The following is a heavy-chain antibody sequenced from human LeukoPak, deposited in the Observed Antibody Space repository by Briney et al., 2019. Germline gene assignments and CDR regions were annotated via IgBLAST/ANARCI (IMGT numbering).Heavy chain of an antibody. CDR1: GGSISSYY. V-gene: IGHV4-59*01. CDR2: IYYSGST. D-gene: IGHD2-2*01. Sequence: SETLSLTCTVSGGSISSYYWSWIRQPPGKGLEWIGYIYYSGSTNYNPSLKSRATISVDTSKNQFSLKLSSVTAADTAVYDCARGHGCSSTSCYFGWFDPWGQGTLVTVSS. J-gene: IGHJ5*02. CDR3: ARGHGCSSTSCYFGWFDP.